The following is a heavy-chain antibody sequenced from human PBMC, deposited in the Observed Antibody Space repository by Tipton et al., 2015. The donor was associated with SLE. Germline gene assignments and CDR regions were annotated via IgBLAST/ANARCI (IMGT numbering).Heavy chain of an antibody. CDR3: ARDCTTGVCYTTSFDY. CDR1: GGSFSDYS. V-gene: IGHV4-34*01. J-gene: IGHJ4*02. CDR2: INHSGST. Sequence: LRLSCAVYGGSFSDYSWSWIRQPPGKGLEWIGEINHSGSTNYNPSLKSRVTISIDTAENQFSLRLSSVTAADTAVYYCARDCTTGVCYTTSFDYWGQGTLVTVSP. D-gene: IGHD2-8*01.